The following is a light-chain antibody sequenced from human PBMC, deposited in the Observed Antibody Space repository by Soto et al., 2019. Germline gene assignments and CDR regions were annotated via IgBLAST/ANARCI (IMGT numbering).Light chain of an antibody. CDR2: TAS. CDR3: QQSFTMPRT. V-gene: IGKV1-39*01. Sequence: DIQMIQSPPSLPASVGDRVTITCRASQSVNRSLNWYQQTPGKAPTLLIYTASSLQSGVPSRFSGSGSGTDFTITIAGLQLEDFAIYYCQQSFTMPRTFGPGTKVDFK. CDR1: QSVNRS. J-gene: IGKJ3*01.